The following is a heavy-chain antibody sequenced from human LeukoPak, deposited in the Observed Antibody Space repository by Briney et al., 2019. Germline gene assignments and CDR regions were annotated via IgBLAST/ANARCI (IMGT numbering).Heavy chain of an antibody. CDR2: ISGSGGST. D-gene: IGHD6-13*01. V-gene: IGHV3-23*01. CDR3: ARRVMYSSSWYHDDY. J-gene: IGHJ4*02. CDR1: GFTFSSYA. Sequence: GGSLRLSCAASGFTFSSYAMSWVRQAPGKGLEWVSGISGSGGSTYYADSVRGRLTISRDNSKNTLYLQMNSLRAEDTAVYYCARRVMYSSSWYHDDYWGQGTLVTVSS.